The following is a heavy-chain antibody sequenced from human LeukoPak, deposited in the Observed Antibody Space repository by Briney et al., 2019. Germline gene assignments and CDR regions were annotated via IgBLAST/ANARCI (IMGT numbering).Heavy chain of an antibody. D-gene: IGHD6-13*01. CDR2: IYYSGST. Sequence: SETLSLTCTVSGGSISSYYWSWIRQPPGKGLEWIGYIYYSGSTNYKPSLKSRVTISVDTFKNQFSLKLSSVTAADTAVYYCARETDSSSWQSVDYWGQGTLVTVSS. CDR3: ARETDSSSWQSVDY. CDR1: GGSISSYY. V-gene: IGHV4-59*01. J-gene: IGHJ4*02.